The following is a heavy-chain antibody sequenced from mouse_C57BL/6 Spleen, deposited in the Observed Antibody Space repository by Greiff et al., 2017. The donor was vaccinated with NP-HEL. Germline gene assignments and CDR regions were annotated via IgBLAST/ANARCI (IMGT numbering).Heavy chain of an antibody. CDR2: ISYDGSN. CDR3: AREDSDYFDY. J-gene: IGHJ2*01. D-gene: IGHD2-12*01. CDR1: GYSITSGYY. V-gene: IGHV3-6*01. Sequence: EVQLQQSGPGLVKPSQSLSLTCSVTGYSITSGYYWNWIRQFPGNKLEWMGYISYDGSNNYNPSLKNRISITRDTSKNQFFLKLNSVTTEDTATYYCAREDSDYFDYWGQGTTLTVSS.